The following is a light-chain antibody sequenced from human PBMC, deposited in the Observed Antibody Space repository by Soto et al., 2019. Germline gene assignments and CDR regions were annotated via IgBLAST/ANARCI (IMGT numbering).Light chain of an antibody. J-gene: IGLJ1*01. CDR3: SSYAGSNNGNV. Sequence: QSALTQPASVSASPGQSITIPCTGTSSDVGSYNLVSWFQQHPGKVPKLLIYEGTKRPSGLSDRFSGSKSGNTASLTISGLQAEDEADYYCSSYAGSNNGNVFGTGTKLTVL. V-gene: IGLV2-14*02. CDR2: EGT. CDR1: SSDVGSYNL.